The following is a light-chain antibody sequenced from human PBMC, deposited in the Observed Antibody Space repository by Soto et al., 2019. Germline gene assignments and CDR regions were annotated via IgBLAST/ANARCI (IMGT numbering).Light chain of an antibody. J-gene: IGKJ1*01. V-gene: IGKV4-1*01. CDR3: QHYLNTPQN. CDR1: QSSLYSPNNKNY. CDR2: WAS. Sequence: DIVMTQSPDSLAVSLGERATINCKSSQSSLYSPNNKNYLAWYQQKPGQPPKLLIYWASTRESGVPDRFSGSGSGTDFTLTISSLQAEEVAVYYFQHYLNTPQNFGQGTKVEIK.